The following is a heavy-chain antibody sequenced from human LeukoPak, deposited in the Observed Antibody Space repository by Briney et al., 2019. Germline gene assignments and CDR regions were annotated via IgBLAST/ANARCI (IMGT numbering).Heavy chain of an antibody. CDR2: INQDSSEK. CDR1: GFTFSNYW. D-gene: IGHD4-11*01. V-gene: IGHV3-7*01. Sequence: GGSLRLSCAASGFTFSNYWMSWVRQAPGKGLEWVANINQDSSEKYYVDSVKGRFTISRDNAKNSLYLQMNSLRAEDTAVYYCARVRATVTTWLGFDYWGQGTLVTVSS. CDR3: ARVRATVTTWLGFDY. J-gene: IGHJ4*02.